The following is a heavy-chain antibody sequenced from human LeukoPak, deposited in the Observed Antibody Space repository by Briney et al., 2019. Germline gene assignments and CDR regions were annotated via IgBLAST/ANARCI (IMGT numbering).Heavy chain of an antibody. D-gene: IGHD6-13*01. CDR1: GLTFSDYA. Sequence: GGSLRLSCAASGLTFSDYAMSWVRQARGKGLEWVSSIGGDGAGTYYADSVKGRFIISRDNSKSTVFLQMNSLTAEDTALYFCAKDCLPRGAPGRGEHHNWFDPWGQGTLVTVSS. V-gene: IGHV3-23*01. J-gene: IGHJ5*02. CDR3: AKDCLPRGAPGRGEHHNWFDP. CDR2: IGGDGAGT.